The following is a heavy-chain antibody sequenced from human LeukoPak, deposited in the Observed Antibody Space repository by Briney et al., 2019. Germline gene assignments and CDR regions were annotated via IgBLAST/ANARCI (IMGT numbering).Heavy chain of an antibody. CDR1: GYTFDNYG. J-gene: IGHJ4*02. V-gene: IGHV1-18*01. Sequence: GASVKVSCKASGYTFDNYGISWVRQAPGQGLEWTGWISGYNRNTKYAQRLQGRVIMTTDTSTSTVYMELRSLRSDDTAIYYCARDGLRSEWSYFDYWGQGTLVTVSS. D-gene: IGHD3-3*01. CDR2: ISGYNRNT. CDR3: ARDGLRSEWSYFDY.